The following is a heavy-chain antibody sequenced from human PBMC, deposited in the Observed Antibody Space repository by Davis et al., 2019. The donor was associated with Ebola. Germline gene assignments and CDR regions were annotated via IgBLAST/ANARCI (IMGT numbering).Heavy chain of an antibody. V-gene: IGHV1-3*01. CDR3: ARDKTYEYQLSTPYGMDV. CDR2: INAGNGNT. J-gene: IGHJ6*02. Sequence: AASVKVSCKASGYTFTSYTMHWVRQAPGQRLEWMGWINAGNGNTKYSQRFQGRVTITRDTSASIAYMELSSLRSDDTAVYYCARDKTYEYQLSTPYGMDVWGQGTTVTVSS. D-gene: IGHD2-2*01. CDR1: GYTFTSYT.